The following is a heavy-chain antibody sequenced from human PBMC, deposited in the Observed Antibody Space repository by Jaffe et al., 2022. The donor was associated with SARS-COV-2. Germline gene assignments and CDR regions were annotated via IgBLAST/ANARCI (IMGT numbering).Heavy chain of an antibody. V-gene: IGHV4-30-4*01. CDR1: GGSISSGDYY. Sequence: QVQLQESGPGLVKPSQTLSLTCTVSGGSISSGDYYWSWIRQPPGKGLEWIGYIYYSGSTYYNPSLKSRVTISVDTSKNQFSLKLSSVTAADTAVYYCARVEVVTAAVYGGAFDIWGQGTMVTVSS. CDR2: IYYSGST. D-gene: IGHD2-21*02. J-gene: IGHJ3*02. CDR3: ARVEVVTAAVYGGAFDI.